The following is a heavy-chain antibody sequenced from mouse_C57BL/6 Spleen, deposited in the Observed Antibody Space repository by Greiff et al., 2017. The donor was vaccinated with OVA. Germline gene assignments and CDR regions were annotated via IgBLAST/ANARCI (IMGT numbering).Heavy chain of an antibody. CDR1: GYAFSSYW. CDR3: ARSNPYYYGSSPRFAY. CDR2: IYPGDGDT. J-gene: IGHJ3*01. Sequence: QVQLQQSGAELVKPGASVKISCKASGYAFSSYWMNWVKQRPGKGLEWIGQIYPGDGDTNYNGKFKGKATLTADKSSSTAYMQLSSLTSEDSAVYFCARSNPYYYGSSPRFAYWGQGTLVTVSA. D-gene: IGHD1-1*01. V-gene: IGHV1-80*01.